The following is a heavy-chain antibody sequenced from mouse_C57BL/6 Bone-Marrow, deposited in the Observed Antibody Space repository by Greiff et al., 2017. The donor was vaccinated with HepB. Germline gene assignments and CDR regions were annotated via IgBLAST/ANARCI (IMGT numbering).Heavy chain of an antibody. CDR3: AREYYYAMDY. J-gene: IGHJ4*01. Sequence: EVKLVESGGGLVKPGGSLKLSCAASGFTFSSYAMSWVRQTPEKRLEWVATISDGGSYTYYPDNVKGRFTISRDKAKNNLYLQMSHLKSEDTAMYYCAREYYYAMDYWGQVTSFTVSS. CDR2: ISDGGSYT. CDR1: GFTFSSYA. V-gene: IGHV5-4*01.